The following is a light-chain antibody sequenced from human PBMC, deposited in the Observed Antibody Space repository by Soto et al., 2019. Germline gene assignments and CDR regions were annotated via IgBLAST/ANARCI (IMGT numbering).Light chain of an antibody. Sequence: EIVLTQSPATLSLSPGERATLSCRASQSISSYLAWYQQKPVHPPRLLIYAASNRANDIPARFSVIGSVTAFTLTISSLEPEDFAVYSCHQRSNWLFTFGQGTQLEI. CDR1: QSISSY. CDR3: HQRSNWLFT. V-gene: IGKV3-11*01. J-gene: IGKJ2*01. CDR2: AAS.